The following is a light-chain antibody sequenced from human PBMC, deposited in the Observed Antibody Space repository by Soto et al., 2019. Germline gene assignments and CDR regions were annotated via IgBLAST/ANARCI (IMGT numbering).Light chain of an antibody. Sequence: QSVLTQPPSASGTPGQRVTISCSGSRSNVGTNHVNWYQQFPGSAPKLLIHSGDQRPSGVPDRFSGSESGTSASLAISGLLSADEADYYCAVCDDGLNGWVFGGGTKLTVL. J-gene: IGLJ3*02. CDR3: AVCDDGLNGWV. CDR2: SGD. CDR1: RSNVGTNH. V-gene: IGLV1-44*01.